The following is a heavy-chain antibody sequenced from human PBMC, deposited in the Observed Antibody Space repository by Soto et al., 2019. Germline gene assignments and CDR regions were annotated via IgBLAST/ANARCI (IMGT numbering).Heavy chain of an antibody. CDR2: IYYDGGT. CDR3: ARDSFNYYYGMDV. J-gene: IGHJ6*02. Sequence: SETLSLTCTVSGGSISSGDYHWSWIRQPPGKGLEWIGYIYYDGGTYYNPSLKSRLTMSLDTSKNQFSLKLSSVTAADTAVYYCARDSFNYYYGMDVWGQGTSVT. CDR1: GGSISSGDYH. V-gene: IGHV4-30-4*01.